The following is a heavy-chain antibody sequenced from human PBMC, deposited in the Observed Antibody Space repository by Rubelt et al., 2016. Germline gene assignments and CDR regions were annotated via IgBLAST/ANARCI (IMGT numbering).Heavy chain of an antibody. J-gene: IGHJ4*02. CDR3: ERDRWARGYNLFDY. V-gene: IGHV3-33*01. Sequence: WYDGINKYYADSVKGRFTISRDNSKNTLYLQMNSLRAEDTAVYYCERDRWARGYNLFDYWGQGTLVTVSS. CDR2: WYDGINK. D-gene: IGHD5-24*01.